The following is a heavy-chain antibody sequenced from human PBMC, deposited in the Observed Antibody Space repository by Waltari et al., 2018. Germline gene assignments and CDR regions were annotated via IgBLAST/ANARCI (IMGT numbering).Heavy chain of an antibody. CDR1: GRPISGFY. J-gene: IGHJ5*02. CDR3: ARGGGGDWEWFDP. V-gene: IGHV4-59*01. D-gene: IGHD2-21*02. Sequence: QVQLQESGPSLLKPSETLSLICTVSGRPISGFYWIWVRQPPGKGLDWIGYIYYTGSTNFNPSLKSRVTMSVDTSKNQFSLKLSSVTAADTAFYYCARGGGGDWEWFDPWGQGTLVTVSS. CDR2: IYYTGST.